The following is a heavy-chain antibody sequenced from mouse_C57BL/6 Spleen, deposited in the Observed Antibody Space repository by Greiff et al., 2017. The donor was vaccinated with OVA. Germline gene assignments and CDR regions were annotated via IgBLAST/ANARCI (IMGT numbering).Heavy chain of an antibody. Sequence: VQLQQSGPELVKPGASVKISCKASGYAFSSSWMNWVKQRPGKGLEWIGRIYPGDGDTNYNGKFKGQATLTADKSSSTAYMQLSSLTSEDSAVYFCAIPHYYGSSPWAMDYWGQGTSVTVSS. CDR1: GYAFSSSW. CDR2: IYPGDGDT. CDR3: AIPHYYGSSPWAMDY. D-gene: IGHD1-1*01. V-gene: IGHV1-82*01. J-gene: IGHJ4*01.